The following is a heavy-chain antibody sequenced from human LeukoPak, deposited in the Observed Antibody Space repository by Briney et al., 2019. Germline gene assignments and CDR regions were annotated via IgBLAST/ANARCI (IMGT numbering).Heavy chain of an antibody. Sequence: GASVKVSCKASGYTFTGYYMHWVRQAPGQGLEWMGWINPNSGGTNYAQKFQGRVTMTRDTSISTAYMELSRLRSDDTAVYYCARTMVRGVICWFDPWGQGTLVTVSS. CDR1: GYTFTGYY. CDR3: ARTMVRGVICWFDP. J-gene: IGHJ5*02. D-gene: IGHD3-10*01. CDR2: INPNSGGT. V-gene: IGHV1-2*02.